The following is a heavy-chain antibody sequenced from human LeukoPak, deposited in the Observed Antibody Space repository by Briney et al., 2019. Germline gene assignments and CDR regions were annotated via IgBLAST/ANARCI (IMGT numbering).Heavy chain of an antibody. CDR3: ARGTETYYDSSAYYSY. Sequence: GGSLRLSCAASGFTFDDYAMHWVRQAPGKGLEWVSLISGDGGSTYYADSVKGRFTISRDNSKNSLYLQMTSLRAEDTAFYYCARGTETYYDSSAYYSYWGQGTLVTVSS. J-gene: IGHJ4*02. CDR1: GFTFDDYA. D-gene: IGHD3-22*01. CDR2: ISGDGGST. V-gene: IGHV3-43*02.